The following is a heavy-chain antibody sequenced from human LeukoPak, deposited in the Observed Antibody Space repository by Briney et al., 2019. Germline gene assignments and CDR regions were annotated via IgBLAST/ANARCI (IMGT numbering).Heavy chain of an antibody. CDR1: GYTFTSYG. CDR2: TSAYNGNT. Sequence: ASVKVSCKASGYTFTSYGISWVRQAPGQGLEWMGWTSAYNGNTNYAQKLQGRVTMTTDTSTSTAYMELRSLRSDDTAVYYCAGDRLGYSSGWEPFDYWGQGTLVTVSS. D-gene: IGHD6-19*01. CDR3: AGDRLGYSSGWEPFDY. J-gene: IGHJ4*02. V-gene: IGHV1-18*01.